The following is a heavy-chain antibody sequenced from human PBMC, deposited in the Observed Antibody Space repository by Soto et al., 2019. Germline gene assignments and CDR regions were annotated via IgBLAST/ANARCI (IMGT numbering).Heavy chain of an antibody. CDR2: ISSSSSYI. CDR3: ARDTTTDSSGYYYSPNNFDY. CDR1: GFTSSSYS. D-gene: IGHD3-22*01. J-gene: IGHJ4*02. Sequence: GGSLRLSFAASGFTSSSYSMNLVRQAPGKGVEWVSSISSSSSYIYYADSGKGRFTISRDNAKNSLYLQMNSLRAEDTAMYYCARDTTTDSSGYYYSPNNFDYWGQGTLVIVSS. V-gene: IGHV3-21*01.